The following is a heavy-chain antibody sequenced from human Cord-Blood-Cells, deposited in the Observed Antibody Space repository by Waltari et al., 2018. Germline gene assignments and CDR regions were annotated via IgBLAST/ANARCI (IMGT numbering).Heavy chain of an antibody. J-gene: IGHJ5*02. CDR1: GGTFSSYA. CDR3: AREGLGRWFDP. V-gene: IGHV1-69*09. D-gene: IGHD7-27*01. CDR2: IIPILGIA. Sequence: QVQLVQSGAEVKKPGSSVKVSCKASGGTFSSYALSWVRQAPGQGLEWMGRIIPILGIANYAQKFQGRVTITADKSTSTAYMELSSLRSEDTAVYYCAREGLGRWFDPWGQGTLVTVSS.